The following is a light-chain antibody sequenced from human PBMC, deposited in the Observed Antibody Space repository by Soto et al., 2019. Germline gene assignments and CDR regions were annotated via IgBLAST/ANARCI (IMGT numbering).Light chain of an antibody. Sequence: EMVFTQSPGTLSLSPGGRATLSCRASQSVSNNYLAWYQQKPGQAPRLLIYGASNRATGIPDRFSGSGSGTDFTLTISRLEPEDFAVYYCQQYGSSGTFGQGTKV. J-gene: IGKJ1*01. V-gene: IGKV3-20*01. CDR3: QQYGSSGT. CDR1: QSVSNNY. CDR2: GAS.